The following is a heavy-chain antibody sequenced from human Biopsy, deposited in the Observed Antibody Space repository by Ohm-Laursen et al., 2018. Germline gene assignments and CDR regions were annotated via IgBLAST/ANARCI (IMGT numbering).Heavy chain of an antibody. CDR1: GDSFNDYY. D-gene: IGHD3-22*01. CDR3: VRGVDYYDPYRYYALDV. CDR2: INHCGGT. Sequence: SETLSLTCAVYGDSFNDYYWNWICQTPGKGLERIGDINHCGGTNYNSSLKSRVTITVDTSKNQFYLKLRSVTAADTAVYYCVRGVDYYDPYRYYALDVWGQGTTVTVSS. J-gene: IGHJ6*02. V-gene: IGHV4-34*01.